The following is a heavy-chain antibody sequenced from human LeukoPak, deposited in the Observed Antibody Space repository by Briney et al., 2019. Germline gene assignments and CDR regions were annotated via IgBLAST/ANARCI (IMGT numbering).Heavy chain of an antibody. J-gene: IGHJ4*02. CDR3: AKDRGYSSSWYPG. D-gene: IGHD6-13*01. Sequence: GGSLRLSCAASGFTFSNYAMSWVRQAPGKGLEWVSSISGSNGSTYYADSVKGRFTISRDNSKNTLYLQMNSLRAEDTAVYYCAKDRGYSSSWYPGWGQGTLVTASS. V-gene: IGHV3-23*01. CDR2: ISGSNGST. CDR1: GFTFSNYA.